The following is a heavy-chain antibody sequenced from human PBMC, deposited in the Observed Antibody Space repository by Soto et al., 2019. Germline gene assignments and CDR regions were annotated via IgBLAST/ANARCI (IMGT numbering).Heavy chain of an antibody. J-gene: IGHJ5*02. D-gene: IGHD3-16*01. CDR3: ARGGSPEDLYNWFDP. CDR1: GYSFTSYW. V-gene: IGHV5-10-1*01. CDR2: IDPSDSYT. Sequence: PEESLKISCKGSGYSFTSYWISWVRQMPGKGLEWMGRIDPSDSYTNYSPSFQGHVTISADKSISTAYLQWSSLKASDTAMYYCARGGSPEDLYNWFDPWGQGTLVTVTS.